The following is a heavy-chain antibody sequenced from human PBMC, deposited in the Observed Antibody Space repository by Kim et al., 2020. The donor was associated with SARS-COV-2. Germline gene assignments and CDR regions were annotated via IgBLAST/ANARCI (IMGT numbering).Heavy chain of an antibody. V-gene: IGHV3-30*18. J-gene: IGHJ4*01. D-gene: IGHD2-2*01. Sequence: GGSLRLSCAASGFTFSSYGMHWVRQAPGKGLEWVAVISYDGSNKYYADSVKGRFTISRDNSKNTLYLQMNSLRAEDTAVYYCAKAGCSSTSCYYYFDYWG. CDR3: AKAGCSSTSCYYYFDY. CDR1: GFTFSSYG. CDR2: ISYDGSNK.